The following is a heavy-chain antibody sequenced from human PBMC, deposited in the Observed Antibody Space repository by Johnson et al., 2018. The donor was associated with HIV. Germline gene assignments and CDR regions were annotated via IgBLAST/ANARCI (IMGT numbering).Heavy chain of an antibody. V-gene: IGHV3-20*04. Sequence: VQLVESGGGVVQPGRSLRLSCAASGFTFDDYGMSWVRQAPGKGLEWVSGINWNGGSTGYADSVKGRFTISRDNGNKVVYLQMESLRVEDTAVYYCARDRDRLNWNYGALDIWGQGTMVTVSS. D-gene: IGHD1-7*01. CDR1: GFTFDDYG. CDR3: ARDRDRLNWNYGALDI. J-gene: IGHJ3*02. CDR2: INWNGGST.